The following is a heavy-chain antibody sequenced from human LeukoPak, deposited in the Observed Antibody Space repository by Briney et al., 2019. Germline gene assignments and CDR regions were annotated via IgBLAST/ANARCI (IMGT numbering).Heavy chain of an antibody. D-gene: IGHD1-26*01. J-gene: IGHJ4*02. CDR1: GGSISSYY. Sequence: SETLSLTCTVSGGSISSYYWSWIRQPPGKGPEWIGYIYYSGSTNYNPSLKSRVTISVDTSKNQFSLKLSSVTAADTAVYYCARLGNGGELDYWGQGTLVTVSS. CDR3: ARLGNGGELDY. CDR2: IYYSGST. V-gene: IGHV4-59*08.